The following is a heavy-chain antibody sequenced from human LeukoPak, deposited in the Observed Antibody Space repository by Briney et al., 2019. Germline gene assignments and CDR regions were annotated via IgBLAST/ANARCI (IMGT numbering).Heavy chain of an antibody. V-gene: IGHV3-7*03. CDR2: IKQDGSER. Sequence: GGSLRLSCAASGFTFGSYWMSWVRQAPGKGLEWVANIKQDGSERYYVDSMKGRFTISRDNAKSSLYLQMNSLRAEDTAVYYCARVGSSSWYFDPWGQGTLVTVSS. J-gene: IGHJ5*02. D-gene: IGHD6-13*01. CDR1: GFTFGSYW. CDR3: ARVGSSSWYFDP.